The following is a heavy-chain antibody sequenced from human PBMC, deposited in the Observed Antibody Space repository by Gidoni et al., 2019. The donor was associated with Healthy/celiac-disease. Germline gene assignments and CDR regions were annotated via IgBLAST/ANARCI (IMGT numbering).Heavy chain of an antibody. V-gene: IGHV3-11*06. CDR3: ARVSPRGYSYGYVDY. Sequence: QVQLVESGGGLVKPGGSLRLSCAASGFTFSDYYMSWIRQAPGKGLEWVSYSSSSSSYTNYADSVKGRFTISRDNAKNSLYLQMNSLRAEDTAVYYCARVSPRGYSYGYVDYWGQGTLVTVSS. CDR1: GFTFSDYY. J-gene: IGHJ4*02. CDR2: SSSSSSYT. D-gene: IGHD5-18*01.